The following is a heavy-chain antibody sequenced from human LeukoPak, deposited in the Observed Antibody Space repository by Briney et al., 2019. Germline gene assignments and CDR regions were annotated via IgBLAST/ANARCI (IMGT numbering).Heavy chain of an antibody. J-gene: IGHJ4*02. Sequence: GGSLRLSCAASGFTFSSSAMTWVRQAPGKGLEWVSTISGYNGRAYYAETVQGRFTISRDNSKNTLYLQMSNLRAEDTAIYYCASTPVLAHWGQGTLLTVSS. V-gene: IGHV3-23*01. CDR1: GFTFSSSA. CDR2: ISGYNGRA. D-gene: IGHD1-1*01. CDR3: ASTPVLAH.